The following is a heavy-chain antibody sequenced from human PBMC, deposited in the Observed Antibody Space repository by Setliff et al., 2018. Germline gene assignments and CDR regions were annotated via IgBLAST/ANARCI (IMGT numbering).Heavy chain of an antibody. Sequence: PGGSLRLSCAASGFTFSSYWMSWVRQAPGKGLEWVALIWNDGSTKFYGDSVKGRFTISRDNSKNTLYLQMDTLRAEDTAVYYCARNWATAQHYYYGMDVWGQRTTVTVSS. CDR2: IWNDGSTK. V-gene: IGHV3-33*08. CDR1: GFTFSSYW. CDR3: ARNWATAQHYYYGMDV. D-gene: IGHD2-21*02. J-gene: IGHJ6*02.